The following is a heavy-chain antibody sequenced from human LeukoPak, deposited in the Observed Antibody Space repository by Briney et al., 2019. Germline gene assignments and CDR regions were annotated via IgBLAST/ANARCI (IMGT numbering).Heavy chain of an antibody. CDR2: ISGSGGST. CDR1: GFTVSSNY. CDR3: AKVYSGSYSGLGAFDI. D-gene: IGHD1-26*01. V-gene: IGHV3-23*01. J-gene: IGHJ3*02. Sequence: GGSLRLSCAASGFTVSSNYMSWVRQAPGKGLEWVSAISGSGGSTYYADSVKGRFTISRDNSKNTLYLQMNSLRAEDTAVYYCAKVYSGSYSGLGAFDIWGQGTMVTVSS.